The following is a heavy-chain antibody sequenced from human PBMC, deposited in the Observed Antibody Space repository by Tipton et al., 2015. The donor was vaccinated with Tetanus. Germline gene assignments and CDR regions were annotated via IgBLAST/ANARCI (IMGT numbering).Heavy chain of an antibody. Sequence: SLRLSCAASGFTFSSYGMHWVRQAPGKGLEWVAVIWYDGSNKYYADSVKGRFTISRDNSKNTLYLQMNSLRAEDTAVYYCARVTIFQGHDAFDIWGQGTMVTVSS. J-gene: IGHJ3*02. D-gene: IGHD3-10*02. V-gene: IGHV3-33*01. CDR1: GFTFSSYG. CDR3: ARVTIFQGHDAFDI. CDR2: IWYDGSNK.